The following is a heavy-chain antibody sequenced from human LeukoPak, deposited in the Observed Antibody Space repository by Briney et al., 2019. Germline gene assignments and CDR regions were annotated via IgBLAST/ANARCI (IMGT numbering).Heavy chain of an antibody. J-gene: IGHJ4*02. CDR1: GFTVSSSY. D-gene: IGHD6-13*01. CDR2: ISSAGTT. V-gene: IGHV3-66*01. Sequence: GGSLRLSCAASGFTVSSSYMSWVRQAPGKELEWVSIISSAGTTYYADSVKGRFTISRDNSKNTVYLQVNSLRDEDTAVYYCARDLEAANTYYFDYWGQGTMVTVSS. CDR3: ARDLEAANTYYFDY.